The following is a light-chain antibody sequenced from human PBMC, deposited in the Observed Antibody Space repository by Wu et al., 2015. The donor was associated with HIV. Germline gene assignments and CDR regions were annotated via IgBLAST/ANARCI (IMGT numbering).Light chain of an antibody. V-gene: IGKV3-20*01. CDR2: GAT. CDR1: QSVSSNY. Sequence: EIVLTQSPGTLSLSPGESATLSCRASQSVSSNYLAWYQQKPGQAPRLLIYGATVRATGIPDRFSGSGYGTDFNLIISGLEPEDFAVYYCLQSGSSPLTFGRGTRVEIK. CDR3: LQSGSSPLT. J-gene: IGKJ1*01.